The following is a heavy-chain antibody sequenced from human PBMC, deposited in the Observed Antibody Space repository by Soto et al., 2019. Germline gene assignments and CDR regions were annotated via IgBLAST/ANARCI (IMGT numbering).Heavy chain of an antibody. V-gene: IGHV4-59*08. Sequence: SETLSLTCTVSGGSISSYYWSWIRQPPGKGLEWIGYIYYSGSTNYNPSLKSRVTISVDTSKNQFSLKLSSVTAADTAVYYCARLADYWGQGTLVTVSS. CDR2: IYYSGST. CDR1: GGSISSYY. CDR3: ARLADY. J-gene: IGHJ4*02.